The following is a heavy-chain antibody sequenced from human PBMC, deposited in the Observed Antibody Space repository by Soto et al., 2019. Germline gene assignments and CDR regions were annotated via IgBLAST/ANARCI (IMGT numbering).Heavy chain of an antibody. V-gene: IGHV4-59*08. Sequence: SETLSLTCTVSGGSISSYYWSWIRQPPGKGLEWIGYIYYSGSTNYNPSLKSRVTISVDTSKNQFSLKLSSVTAADTAVYYCARLADYWGQGTLVTVSS. CDR2: IYYSGST. CDR1: GGSISSYY. CDR3: ARLADY. J-gene: IGHJ4*02.